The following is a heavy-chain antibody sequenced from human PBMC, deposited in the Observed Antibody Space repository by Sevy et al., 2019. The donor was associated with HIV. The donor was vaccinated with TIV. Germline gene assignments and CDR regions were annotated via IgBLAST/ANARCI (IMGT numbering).Heavy chain of an antibody. Sequence: GGSLRLSCAASGFTFSSYSMNWVRQAPGKGLEWVSYISSSSTIYYADSVKGRFTISRDNAKNSLYLQMNSLRDEDTAVYYCARGTSGGVYYYYYMDVWGKGTTVTVSS. CDR1: GFTFSSYS. CDR3: ARGTSGGVYYYYYMDV. J-gene: IGHJ6*03. D-gene: IGHD2-8*02. V-gene: IGHV3-48*02. CDR2: ISSSSTI.